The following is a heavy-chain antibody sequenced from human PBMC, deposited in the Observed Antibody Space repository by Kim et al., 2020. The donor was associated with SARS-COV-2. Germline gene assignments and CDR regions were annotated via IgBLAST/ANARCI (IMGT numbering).Heavy chain of an antibody. J-gene: IGHJ5*02. D-gene: IGHD1-1*01. CDR2: ITPSDGNT. CDR3: ATGGLRGWFDP. Sequence: ASVKVSCNASGASFTTYYIHWLRQAPGQGLEWMGRITPSDGNTNYAQKFQDRVTMTRDTMTRDTSTNTFYMELSSLSFEDTAVYYCATGGLRGWFDPGGQGTLVTVSS. CDR1: GASFTTYY. V-gene: IGHV1-46*01.